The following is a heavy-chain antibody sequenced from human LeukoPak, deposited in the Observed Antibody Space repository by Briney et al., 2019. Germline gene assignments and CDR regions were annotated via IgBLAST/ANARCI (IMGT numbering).Heavy chain of an antibody. CDR1: GGSISSGGYS. J-gene: IGHJ4*02. Sequence: SQTLSLTCAVSGGSISSGGYSWGWIRQPPGKGLEWIGYIYHSGSTYYNPSLKSRVTISVDRSKNQFSLKLSSVTAADTAVYYCAGSGYSFDYWGQGTLVTVSS. CDR3: AGSGYSFDY. V-gene: IGHV4-30-2*01. CDR2: IYHSGST. D-gene: IGHD5-18*01.